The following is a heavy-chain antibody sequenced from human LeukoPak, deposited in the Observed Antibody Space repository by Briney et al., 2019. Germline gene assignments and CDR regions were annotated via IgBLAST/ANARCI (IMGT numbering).Heavy chain of an antibody. CDR3: ARNPGAGDGYKPFDY. Sequence: ASVKVSCKASGYTFTSYYMHWVRQAPGQGLEWMGIINPSGGSTSYAQKFQGRVTMTRDTSTSTVYMELSSLRSEGTAVYYCARNPGAGDGYKPFDYWGQGTLVTVSS. CDR1: GYTFTSYY. CDR2: INPSGGST. D-gene: IGHD5-24*01. V-gene: IGHV1-46*01. J-gene: IGHJ4*02.